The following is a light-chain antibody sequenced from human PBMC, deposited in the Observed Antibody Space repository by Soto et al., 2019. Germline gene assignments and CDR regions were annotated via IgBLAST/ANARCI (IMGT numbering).Light chain of an antibody. Sequence: QSALTQPASVSGSPGQSITISCTGTSSDVGGYAYVSWYQQHPGKAPKLMIYDVSNRPSGVSNRFSGSKSGNTASLTISGLQAEDEADYYCISYTSSSTDVFGTGTKLTVL. CDR2: DVS. CDR1: SSDVGGYAY. CDR3: ISYTSSSTDV. V-gene: IGLV2-14*01. J-gene: IGLJ1*01.